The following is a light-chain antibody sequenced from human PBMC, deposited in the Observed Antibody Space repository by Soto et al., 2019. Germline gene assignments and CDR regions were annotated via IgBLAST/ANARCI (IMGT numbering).Light chain of an antibody. CDR2: DTS. CDR3: QQYSNWPPIT. J-gene: IGKJ5*01. V-gene: IGKV3-15*01. Sequence: EIVLTQSPATVSLSPGESATLSCRASQNVSSKLAWYQQKPGQAPRLLIYDTSTRATGIPARFSGSGSGTEFTLTISSLQSEDFAVYYCQQYSNWPPITFGQGTRLEIK. CDR1: QNVSSK.